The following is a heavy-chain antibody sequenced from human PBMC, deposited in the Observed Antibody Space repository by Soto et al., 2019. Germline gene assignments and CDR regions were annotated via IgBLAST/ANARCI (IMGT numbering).Heavy chain of an antibody. CDR1: GFTFSSYS. CDR2: ISSNSGTM. J-gene: IGHJ4*02. CDR3: ARDRFYYGSSGYYYFDY. Sequence: PGGSLRLSYAASGFTFSSYSMNWVRQAPGKGLEWVSYISSNSGTMYYADSVKGRFTISRDNAKNSLYLQMNSLRAEDTAVYYCARDRFYYGSSGYYYFDYWGQGT. D-gene: IGHD3-22*01. V-gene: IGHV3-48*01.